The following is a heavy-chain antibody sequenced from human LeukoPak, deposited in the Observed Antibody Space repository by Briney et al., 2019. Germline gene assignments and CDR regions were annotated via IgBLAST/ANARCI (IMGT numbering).Heavy chain of an antibody. Sequence: SETLSLTCTVSGGSISSSSYYWGWIRQPPGKGLEWIGSIYYSGSTYYNPSLKSRVTISVDTSKNQFSLKLSSVTAADTAVYYCARVGRAAAAYFDYWGQGTLVTVSS. V-gene: IGHV4-39*07. D-gene: IGHD6-13*01. CDR2: IYYSGST. CDR1: GGSISSSSYY. CDR3: ARVGRAAAAYFDY. J-gene: IGHJ4*02.